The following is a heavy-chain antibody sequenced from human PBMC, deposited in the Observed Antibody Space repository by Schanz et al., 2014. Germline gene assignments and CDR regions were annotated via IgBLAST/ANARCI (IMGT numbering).Heavy chain of an antibody. CDR3: YGMDV. CDR2: IFFRGST. V-gene: IGHV4-59*12. CDR1: GGSMTTYY. Sequence: QVQLQESGPGLMKPSETLSLTCIVSGGSMTTYYWSWIRQPPGKGLEWIGYIFFRGSTYYNPSLKSRVTISIDTSKNQFSLRLTSVTAADTAVYYCYGMDVWGQGTTVTVSS. J-gene: IGHJ6*02.